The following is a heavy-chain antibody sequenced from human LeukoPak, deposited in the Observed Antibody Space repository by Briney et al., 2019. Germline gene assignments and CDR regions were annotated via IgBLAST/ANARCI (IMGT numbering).Heavy chain of an antibody. CDR3: ARDSRRELLHAFDI. V-gene: IGHV4-59*01. Sequence: SETLSLTCTVSGGSISTYYWSWIRQPPGKGLEWIAYIDYSATTNYNPSLKSRATISVDTSNNQFSLKLSSVTAADTAVYYCARDSRRELLHAFDIWGQGTMVTVSS. J-gene: IGHJ3*02. CDR2: IDYSATT. D-gene: IGHD1-26*01. CDR1: GGSISTYY.